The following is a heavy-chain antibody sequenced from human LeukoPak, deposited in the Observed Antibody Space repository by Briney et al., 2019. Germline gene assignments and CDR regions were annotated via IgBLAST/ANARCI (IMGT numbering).Heavy chain of an antibody. V-gene: IGHV4-59*08. D-gene: IGHD2-8*01. J-gene: IGHJ6*02. CDR1: GGSISSYY. Sequence: SGTLSLTCTVSGGSISSYYWSWIRQPPGKGLEWIGYIYYSGSTNYNPSLKSRVTISVDTSKNQFSLKLSSVTAADTAVYYCATRGTKYYYYGLDVWGQGTTVTVSS. CDR2: IYYSGST. CDR3: ATRGTKYYYYGLDV.